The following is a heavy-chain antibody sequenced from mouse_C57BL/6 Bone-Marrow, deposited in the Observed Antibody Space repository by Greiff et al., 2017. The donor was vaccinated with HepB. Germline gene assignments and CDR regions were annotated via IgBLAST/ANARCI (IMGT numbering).Heavy chain of an antibody. CDR3: AREDSSGYEGFAY. Sequence: EVQGVESGGDLVKPGGSLKLSCAASGFTFSSYGMSWVRQTPDKRLEWVATISSGGSYTYYPDSVKGRFTISRDNAKNTLYLQMSSLKSEDTAMYYCAREDSSGYEGFAYWGQGTLVTVSA. V-gene: IGHV5-6*01. D-gene: IGHD3-2*02. J-gene: IGHJ3*01. CDR1: GFTFSSYG. CDR2: ISSGGSYT.